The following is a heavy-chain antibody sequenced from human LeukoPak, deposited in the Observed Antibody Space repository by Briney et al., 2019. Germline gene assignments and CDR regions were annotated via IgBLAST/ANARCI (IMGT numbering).Heavy chain of an antibody. CDR2: IDTNGDT. V-gene: IGHV3-13*04. CDR1: GFTFSSYD. J-gene: IGHJ4*02. D-gene: IGHD1-26*01. CDR3: ARGIATRDYFDC. Sequence: GGSLRLSCAASGFTFSSYDMHWVRQATGKGLEWVSAIDTNGDTYYPGSVKGRFTISRDNAKKSFYLQMRSLRAGDTAVYYCARGIATRDYFDCWGQGTLVTVSS.